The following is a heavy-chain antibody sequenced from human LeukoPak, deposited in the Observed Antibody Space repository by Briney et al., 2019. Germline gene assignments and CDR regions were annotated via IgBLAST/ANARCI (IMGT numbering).Heavy chain of an antibody. V-gene: IGHV4-38-2*02. CDR2: IYHSGST. D-gene: IGHD2-2*01. CDR3: AREEYQLPGGWFDP. J-gene: IGHJ5*02. CDR1: GYSISSGYY. Sequence: SETLSLTCTVSGYSISSGYYWGWIRQPPGKGLDWIGSIYHSGSTYYNPSLKSRVTISVDTSKNQFSLKLSSVTAADTAVYYCAREEYQLPGGWFDPWGQGTLVTVSS.